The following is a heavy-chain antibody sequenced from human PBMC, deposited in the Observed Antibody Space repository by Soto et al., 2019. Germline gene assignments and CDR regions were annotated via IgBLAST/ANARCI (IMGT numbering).Heavy chain of an antibody. Sequence: EVQMVESGGGLVQPGGSLRLSCAASGFTVSSKYMTWVRQAPGKGLEWVALIQSGGNTYYADSVKGRFTISRDTSENTLHLQMDSLRVEDTAVYYCARDDVLCDGGRCYGIPLDVWCKGTTVTVSS. V-gene: IGHV3-66*01. CDR2: IQSGGNT. D-gene: IGHD2-15*01. CDR1: GFTVSSKY. CDR3: ARDDVLCDGGRCYGIPLDV. J-gene: IGHJ6*03.